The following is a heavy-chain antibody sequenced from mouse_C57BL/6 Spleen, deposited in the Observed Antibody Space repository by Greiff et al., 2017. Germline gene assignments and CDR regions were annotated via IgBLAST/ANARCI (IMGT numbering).Heavy chain of an antibody. D-gene: IGHD1-1*01. J-gene: IGHJ3*01. V-gene: IGHV1-55*01. CDR3: ARGDYYGSSMRFAY. CDR1: GYTFTSYW. Sequence: QVQLQQPGAELVKPGASVKMSCKASGYTFTSYWITWVKQRPGQGLEWIGDLYPGSGSTNYNEKFKSKATLTVDTSSSTAYMQLSSLTSEDSAVYYCARGDYYGSSMRFAYWGQGTLVTVSA. CDR2: LYPGSGST.